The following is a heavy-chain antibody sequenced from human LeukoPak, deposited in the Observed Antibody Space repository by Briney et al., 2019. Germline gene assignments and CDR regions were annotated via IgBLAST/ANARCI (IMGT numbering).Heavy chain of an antibody. J-gene: IGHJ4*02. CDR2: INHSGST. D-gene: IGHD3-22*01. CDR1: GGSFSGYY. V-gene: IGHV4-34*01. Sequence: PSETLSLTCAVYGGSFSGYYWSWIRQPPGKRLEWMGEINHSGSTNYNPSLKSRVTISVDTSKNQFSLKLSSVTAADTAVYYCARGSNYYDSSGYSDLFDYWGQGTLVTVSS. CDR3: ARGSNYYDSSGYSDLFDY.